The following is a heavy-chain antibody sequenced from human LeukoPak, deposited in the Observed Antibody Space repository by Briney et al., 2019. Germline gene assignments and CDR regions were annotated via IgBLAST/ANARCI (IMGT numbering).Heavy chain of an antibody. CDR2: LNPSGGST. D-gene: IGHD4-17*01. J-gene: IGHJ3*02. V-gene: IGHV1-46*01. CDR3: ARTDYGDYVRAFDI. Sequence: ASVTVSCTASGGTFSSYAISWVRQAPGQGLEWMGILNPSGGSTSYAQKFQGRVTMTRDTSTSTVYMELSSLRSEDTAVYYCARTDYGDYVRAFDIWGQGTMVTVSS. CDR1: GGTFSSYA.